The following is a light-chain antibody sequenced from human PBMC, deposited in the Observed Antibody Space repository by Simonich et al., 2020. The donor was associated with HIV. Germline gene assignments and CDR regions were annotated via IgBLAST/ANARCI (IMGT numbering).Light chain of an antibody. V-gene: IGKV1-39*01. J-gene: IGKJ1*01. Sequence: DIQMTQSPSTLSASVGDRVTITCRASQGFSSYLPWYQQKPRKAPKLLINAASSLQSGVPSRFSGSGSGTDFTLTISSLQPEDFATYYCQQSYNTPQTFGQGTKVEIK. CDR3: QQSYNTPQT. CDR1: QGFSSY. CDR2: AAS.